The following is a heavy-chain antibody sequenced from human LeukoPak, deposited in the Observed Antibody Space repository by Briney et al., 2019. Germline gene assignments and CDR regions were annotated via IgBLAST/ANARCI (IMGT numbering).Heavy chain of an antibody. CDR1: GGSISSYY. V-gene: IGHV4-59*12. CDR2: IYYSGST. CDR3: ARGTWGYCSGGSCYSGWFDP. D-gene: IGHD2-15*01. J-gene: IGHJ5*02. Sequence: SETLSLTCTVPGGSISSYYWSSIRQPPGKGLEWIGYIYYSGSTNYNPSPKSRVTISVDTSKNQFSLKLSSVTAADTDVYYCARGTWGYCSGGSCYSGWFDPWGQGTLVTVSS.